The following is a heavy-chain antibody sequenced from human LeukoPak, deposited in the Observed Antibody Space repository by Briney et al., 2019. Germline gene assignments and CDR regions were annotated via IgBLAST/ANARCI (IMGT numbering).Heavy chain of an antibody. CDR3: ARGAACSGGSCYSLGWFDP. Sequence: ASVRVSCKASGYTFTSYAMNWVRQAPGQGLEWMGWINTNTGNPTYAQGFTGRFDFSLDTSVSTAYLQISSLKAEDTAVYYCARGAACSGGSCYSLGWFDPWGQGTLVTVSS. D-gene: IGHD2-15*01. CDR1: GYTFTSYA. V-gene: IGHV7-4-1*02. J-gene: IGHJ5*02. CDR2: INTNTGNP.